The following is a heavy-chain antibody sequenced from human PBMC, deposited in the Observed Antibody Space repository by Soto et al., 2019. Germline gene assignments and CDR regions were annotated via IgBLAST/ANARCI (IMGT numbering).Heavy chain of an antibody. Sequence: GESLKISCQTSGFSFTSHWIGWVRQMPGKGLEGMGIIYPDDSDTRYSPSFQGQVTTSADKSIGTAYLQWSSLKASDTAIYFCARQAYDTSGYRYFDFWGQGTTVTVSS. D-gene: IGHD3-22*01. CDR1: GFSFTSHW. CDR3: ARQAYDTSGYRYFDF. CDR2: IYPDDSDT. J-gene: IGHJ4*03. V-gene: IGHV5-51*01.